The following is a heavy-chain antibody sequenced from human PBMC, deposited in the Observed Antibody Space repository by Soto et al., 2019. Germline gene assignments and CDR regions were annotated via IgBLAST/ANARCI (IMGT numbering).Heavy chain of an antibody. Sequence: GASVKVSCKASGYTFSNYAMHWVRQAPGQRLEWMGWISIGNANTKYSQKFQGRVTITRDTSASTAYMQLSSLRSEGTAVYYCARGKNDYGLNWFDPWGQGTLVTVSS. J-gene: IGHJ5*02. CDR3: ARGKNDYGLNWFDP. V-gene: IGHV1-3*04. D-gene: IGHD4-17*01. CDR2: ISIGNANT. CDR1: GYTFSNYA.